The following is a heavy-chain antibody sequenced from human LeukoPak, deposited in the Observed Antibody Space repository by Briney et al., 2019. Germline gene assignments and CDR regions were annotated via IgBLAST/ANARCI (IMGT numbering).Heavy chain of an antibody. V-gene: IGHV1-69*01. CDR2: IIPIFGTA. Sequence: SVKVSCKASGGTFSSYAISWVRQAPGQGLEWMGGIIPIFGTANYAQKFQGRVTITADESTSTAYMELSSLRSEDTAVYYCARVGERLAGLYNWFDPWGQGTLVTVSS. J-gene: IGHJ5*02. CDR3: ARVGERLAGLYNWFDP. D-gene: IGHD6-25*01. CDR1: GGTFSSYA.